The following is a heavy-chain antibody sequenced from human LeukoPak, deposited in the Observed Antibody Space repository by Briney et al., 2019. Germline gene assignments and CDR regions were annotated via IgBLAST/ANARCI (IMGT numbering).Heavy chain of an antibody. CDR3: ARGSVRVGMDV. CDR2: IGTAGNT. Sequence: GSLRLSCEASGITFSTSDMHWVRQAPGKGLEWVSVIGTAGNTYYADSVKGRFTISRENAKNSLYLQMNSLRAGDTAVYYCARGSVRVGMDVWGQGTTVTVSS. D-gene: IGHD6-13*01. J-gene: IGHJ6*02. CDR1: GITFSTSD. V-gene: IGHV3-13*01.